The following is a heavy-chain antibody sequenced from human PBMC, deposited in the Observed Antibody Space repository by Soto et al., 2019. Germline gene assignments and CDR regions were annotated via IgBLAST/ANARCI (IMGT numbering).Heavy chain of an antibody. J-gene: IGHJ3*02. Sequence: GASVKVSCKASGGTFSSYAISWVRQAPGQGLEWMGGMIPNSGKANYAQKFQGRVTMTRNASTSTAYMELSSLRSEDTAVYYCARWNTKVIDIWGQGTMVTVSS. CDR1: GGTFSSYA. CDR2: MIPNSGKA. CDR3: ARWNTKVIDI. V-gene: IGHV1-69*05. D-gene: IGHD1-1*01.